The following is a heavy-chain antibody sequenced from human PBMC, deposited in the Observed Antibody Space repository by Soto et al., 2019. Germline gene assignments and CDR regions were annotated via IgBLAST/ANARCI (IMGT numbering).Heavy chain of an antibody. D-gene: IGHD3-3*01. CDR2: INHSGST. CDR3: ARSLPPHSDFWSRYPRAYGMDV. V-gene: IGHV4-34*01. CDR1: GGSFSGYY. J-gene: IGHJ6*02. Sequence: SETLSLTCAVYGGSFSGYYWSWIRQPPGKGLEWIGEINHSGSTNYNPSLKSRVTISVDTSKNQFSLKLSSVTAADTAVYYRARSLPPHSDFWSRYPRAYGMDVWGQGTTVTVSS.